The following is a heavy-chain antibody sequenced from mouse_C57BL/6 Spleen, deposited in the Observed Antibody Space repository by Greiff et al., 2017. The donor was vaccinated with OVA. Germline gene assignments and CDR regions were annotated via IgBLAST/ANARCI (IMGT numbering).Heavy chain of an antibody. CDR3: TTEDPFAY. Sequence: VQLKESGAELVRPGASVKLSCTASGFTIKDDYMHWVKQRPEQGLEWIGWIDPENGDTEYASKFQGKATITADTSSNTAYLQLSSLTSEDTAVYYCTTEDPFAYWGQGTLVTASA. CDR1: GFTIKDDY. J-gene: IGHJ3*01. CDR2: IDPENGDT. V-gene: IGHV14-4*01.